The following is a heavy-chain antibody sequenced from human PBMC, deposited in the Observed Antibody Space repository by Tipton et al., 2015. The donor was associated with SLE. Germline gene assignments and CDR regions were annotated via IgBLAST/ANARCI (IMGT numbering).Heavy chain of an antibody. V-gene: IGHV4-38-2*02. CDR2: FYQSENT. J-gene: IGHJ6*03. CDR1: GYSISSGYS. D-gene: IGHD3-10*01. CDR3: ATQTGLIYYYYYMDV. Sequence: TLSLTCTVSGYSISSGYSWAWIRQPPGKGLEWIGSFYQSENTYYNPSLKSRVTISVVTSKNQFSLTLSSVTAADTAVYYCATQTGLIYYYYYMDVWGKGTTVTVS.